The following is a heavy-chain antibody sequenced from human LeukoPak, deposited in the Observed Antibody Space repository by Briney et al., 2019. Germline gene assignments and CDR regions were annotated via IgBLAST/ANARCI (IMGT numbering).Heavy chain of an antibody. Sequence: ASVKVSCKASGYTFTSYDINWVRQATGQGLEWMGWMNPNSGNTGYAQKFQGRVTMTRNTSISTAYMELSSLRSDDTAVYYCARAGSGYSGYDSVFRDWGQGTLVTVSS. J-gene: IGHJ4*02. CDR2: MNPNSGNT. D-gene: IGHD5-12*01. CDR3: ARAGSGYSGYDSVFRD. CDR1: GYTFTSYD. V-gene: IGHV1-8*01.